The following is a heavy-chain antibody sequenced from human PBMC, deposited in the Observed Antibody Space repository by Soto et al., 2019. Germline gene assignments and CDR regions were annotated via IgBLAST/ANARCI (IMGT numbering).Heavy chain of an antibody. V-gene: IGHV4-59*08. D-gene: IGHD3-10*01. CDR3: VRQGFGNLHGLVDV. CDR2: IDDGGST. Sequence: QVQLQESGPGLVNPSETLSLTCTVSGVSSGNYKWSWIRQSPGKGLEWIGYIDDGGSTSYNPSLKSRVTMSVDTSTRQSSLNLRSVTAADTAVYYCVRQGFGNLHGLVDVWGQGTTVTVSS. CDR1: GVSSGNYK. J-gene: IGHJ6*02.